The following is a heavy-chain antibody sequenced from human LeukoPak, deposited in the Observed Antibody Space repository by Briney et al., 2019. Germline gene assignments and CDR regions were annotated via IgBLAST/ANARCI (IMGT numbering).Heavy chain of an antibody. V-gene: IGHV3-23*01. D-gene: IGHD2-8*01. CDR3: AVNIVLNVYAPGY. CDR2: ISGRGDGT. CDR1: GFTFSTYA. J-gene: IGHJ4*02. Sequence: PGGSLRLSCAASGFTFSTYAMSWVRQAPGKGLEWVSLISGRGDGTYYAESVKGRFTISRDNSKNTLYLQMNSLRAEDTAVYYCAVNIVLNVYAPGYWGQGTLVTVSS.